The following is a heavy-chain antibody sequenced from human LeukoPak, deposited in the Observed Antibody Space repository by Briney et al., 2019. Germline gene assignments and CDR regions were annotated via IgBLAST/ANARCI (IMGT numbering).Heavy chain of an antibody. D-gene: IGHD1-26*01. V-gene: IGHV4-34*01. CDR1: GRSFSGYY. J-gene: IGHJ4*02. CDR3: ARGLGRELLRSYYFGC. Sequence: SETLSLTCAGYGRSFSGYYWGWTRQPPGKGMEWSGEINHGGSTNYIPCIKSRVTISVDASKNQCSRKLSSVTAADTAVYYCARGLGRELLRSYYFGCWGQGTLVTASS. CDR2: INHGGST.